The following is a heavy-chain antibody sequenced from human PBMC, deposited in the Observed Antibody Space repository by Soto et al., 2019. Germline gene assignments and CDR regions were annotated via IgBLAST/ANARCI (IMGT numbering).Heavy chain of an antibody. CDR1: GGTFSSYT. Sequence: QVQLVQSGAEVKKPGSSVKVSCKASGGTFSSYTISWVRQAPGQGLEWMGRIIPILGIANYAQKFQGRVTVNXDKSPTTAYMXXSXLXFEDTAVYYCARDGGYCSSTSCTTTGYYSDYYGMDVWGQGTTVTVSS. CDR2: IIPILGIA. J-gene: IGHJ6*02. V-gene: IGHV1-69*08. CDR3: ARDGGYCSSTSCTTTGYYSDYYGMDV. D-gene: IGHD2-2*01.